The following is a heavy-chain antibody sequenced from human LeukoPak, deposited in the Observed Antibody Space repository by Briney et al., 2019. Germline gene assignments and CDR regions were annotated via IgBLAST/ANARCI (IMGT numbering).Heavy chain of an antibody. CDR3: ARGGYYGSFDY. Sequence: PSETLSLTCTVSGGSISSYYWSWIRQPPGKGLEWIGYIYYSGSTNYNPSLKSRVTISVDTSKNQFSLKLSSVTAADTAVYYCARGGYYGSFDYWGQGTLVTVSS. V-gene: IGHV4-59*08. D-gene: IGHD1-26*01. CDR1: GGSISSYY. CDR2: IYYSGST. J-gene: IGHJ4*02.